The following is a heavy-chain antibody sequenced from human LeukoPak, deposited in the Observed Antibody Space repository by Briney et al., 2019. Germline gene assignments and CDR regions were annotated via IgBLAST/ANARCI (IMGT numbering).Heavy chain of an antibody. Sequence: SETLSLTCTVSGGSISSYYWSWIRQPPGKGLEWIGYIYYSGSTNYNPSLKSRVTISVDTSENQFSLKLSSVTAADTAVYYCARRTNYGGNAPNWYFDLWGRGTLVTVSS. J-gene: IGHJ2*01. V-gene: IGHV4-59*08. CDR1: GGSISSYY. CDR3: ARRTNYGGNAPNWYFDL. CDR2: IYYSGST. D-gene: IGHD4-23*01.